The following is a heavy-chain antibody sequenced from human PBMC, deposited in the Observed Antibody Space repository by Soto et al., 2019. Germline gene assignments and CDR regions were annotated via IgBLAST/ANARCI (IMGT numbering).Heavy chain of an antibody. CDR3: VREGSAWSRGY. D-gene: IGHD6-19*01. V-gene: IGHV4-39*07. CDR1: GGSISSSSYY. J-gene: IGHJ4*02. Sequence: PSETLSLTCTVSGGSISSSSYYWGWIRQPPGKGLEWIGSLFYSGSTYYNPSLKGRFTVSRDDAKNSLYLQMNSLRVADTAVYYCVREGSAWSRGYWGQGTLVTVSS. CDR2: LFYSGST.